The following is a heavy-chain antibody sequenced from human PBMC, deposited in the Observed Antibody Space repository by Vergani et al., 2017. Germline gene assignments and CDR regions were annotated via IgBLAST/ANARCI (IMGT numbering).Heavy chain of an antibody. D-gene: IGHD6-13*01. J-gene: IGHJ5*02. Sequence: QVQLVESGGGVVQPGRSLRFSCAASGFTFSSYAMHWVRQAPGKGLEWVAVISYDGSNKYYADSVKGRFTISRDNSKNTLYLQMNSLRAEDTAVYYWAREKSQQQLVPGWFDPWGQGTLVTVSS. V-gene: IGHV3-30*04. CDR2: ISYDGSNK. CDR3: AREKSQQQLVPGWFDP. CDR1: GFTFSSYA.